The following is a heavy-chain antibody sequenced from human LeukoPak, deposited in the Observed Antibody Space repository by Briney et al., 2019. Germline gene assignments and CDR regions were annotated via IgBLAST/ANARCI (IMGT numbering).Heavy chain of an antibody. CDR3: ARDSGSGSYGDY. V-gene: IGHV3-74*01. CDR2: ISTDGSST. CDR1: GFTLINHW. J-gene: IGHJ4*02. Sequence: GGSLRLSCAASGFTLINHWMHWVRQAPGKGLVWVSRISTDGSSTHYADSVKGRLTISRDGAKNTLYLQMNSLRAEDTAVYYCARDSGSGSYGDYWGQGTLVTASS. D-gene: IGHD3-10*01.